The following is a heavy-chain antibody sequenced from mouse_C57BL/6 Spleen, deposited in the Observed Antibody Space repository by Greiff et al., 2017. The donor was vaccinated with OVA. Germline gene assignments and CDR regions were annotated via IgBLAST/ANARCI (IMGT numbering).Heavy chain of an antibody. CDR2: INPSSGYT. J-gene: IGHJ3*01. V-gene: IGHV1-4*01. CDR3: AREDYGYDERFAY. CDR1: GYTFTSYT. Sequence: QVQLQQSGAELARPGASVKMSCKASGYTFTSYTMHWVKQRPGQGLEWIGYINPSSGYTKYNQKFKDKATLTADKSSSTAYMQLSSLTSEDAAVYYCAREDYGYDERFAYGGQGTLVTVSA. D-gene: IGHD2-2*01.